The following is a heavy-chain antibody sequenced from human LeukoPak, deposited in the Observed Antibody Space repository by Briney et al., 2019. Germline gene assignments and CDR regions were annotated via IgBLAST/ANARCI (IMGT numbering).Heavy chain of an antibody. J-gene: IGHJ4*02. D-gene: IGHD6-13*01. CDR3: ASSDSSSSFDY. CDR1: GGSISSGSYY. Sequence: PSRTLSLTCTVSGGSISSGSYYWSWIRQPAGKGLEWIGRIYTSGSTNYNPSLKSRVTISVDTSKNQFSLKLSSVTAADTAVYYCASSDSSSSFDYWGQGTLVTVSS. V-gene: IGHV4-61*02. CDR2: IYTSGST.